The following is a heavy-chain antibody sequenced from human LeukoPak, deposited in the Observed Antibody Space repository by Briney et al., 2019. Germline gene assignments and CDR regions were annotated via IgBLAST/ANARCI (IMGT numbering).Heavy chain of an antibody. V-gene: IGHV3-23*01. J-gene: IGHJ5*02. CDR2: ISGSGGST. D-gene: IGHD3-10*01. CDR1: GFTFRSYA. Sequence: GGSLRLSCAASGFTFRSYAMSGVRQAPGKGLEWGSAISGSGGSTYYADSVKGRFTISRDNSKNTLYLQMNSLRAEDTAVYYCAKDSARLARGEFDPWGQGTLVTVSS. CDR3: AKDSARLARGEFDP.